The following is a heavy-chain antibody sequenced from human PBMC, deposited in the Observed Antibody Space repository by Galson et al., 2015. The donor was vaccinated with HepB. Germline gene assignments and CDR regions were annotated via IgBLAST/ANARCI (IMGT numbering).Heavy chain of an antibody. V-gene: IGHV5-51*03. D-gene: IGHD4-17*01. J-gene: IGHJ3*02. CDR3: ARPVPGDYVGVDAFDI. CDR1: GYSFTSYW. CDR2: IYPGDSDT. Sequence: SGAEVKKPGESLKISCKGSGYSFTSYWIGWVRQMPGKGLEWMGIIYPGDSDTRYSPSFQGQVTISADKSISTAYLQWSSLKASDTAMYYCARPVPGDYVGVDAFDIWGQGTMVTVSS.